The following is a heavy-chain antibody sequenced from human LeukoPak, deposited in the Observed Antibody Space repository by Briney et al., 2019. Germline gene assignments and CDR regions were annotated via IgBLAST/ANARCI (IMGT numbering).Heavy chain of an antibody. CDR1: GGSFSGYY. CDR2: INHSGNT. J-gene: IGHJ5*02. CDR3: ARRGIWDLQIGNWFDP. V-gene: IGHV4-34*01. D-gene: IGHD3-16*01. Sequence: SETLSLTCAVYGGSFSGYYWSWIRQPPGKGLEWIGEINHSGNTNYNPSLKSRVTISVDTSKNQYSLRVTSVTAADTAVYYCARRGIWDLQIGNWFDPWGQGFLVTVSS.